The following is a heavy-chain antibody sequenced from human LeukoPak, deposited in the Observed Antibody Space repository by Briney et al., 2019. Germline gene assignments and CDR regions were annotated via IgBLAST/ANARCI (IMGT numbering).Heavy chain of an antibody. CDR2: IYYSGST. D-gene: IGHD3-22*01. Sequence: SETLSLTCTVSGGSISSSSYYWGWIRQPPGKGLEWIGSIYYSGSTYYNPSLKSRVTISADTSKNQFSLKLSSVTAADTAVYYCARAYYYDSSGSTRPFDYWGQGTLVTVSS. J-gene: IGHJ4*02. V-gene: IGHV4-39*07. CDR1: GGSISSSSYY. CDR3: ARAYYYDSSGSTRPFDY.